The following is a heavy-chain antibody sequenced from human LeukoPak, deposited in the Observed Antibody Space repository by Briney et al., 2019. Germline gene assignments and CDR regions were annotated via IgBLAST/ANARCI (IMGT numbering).Heavy chain of an antibody. V-gene: IGHV4-59*08. J-gene: IGHJ3*02. D-gene: IGHD5-24*01. Sequence: NPSETLSLTCTVSGGSISTYSWSWIRQPPGKGVEWIGYIYYSGSTNYNPSLKSRVTISVDTSKNQFSLKLSSVTAADTAVYYCARHRRDGYNPMGAFDIWGQGTMVTVSS. CDR3: ARHRRDGYNPMGAFDI. CDR2: IYYSGST. CDR1: GGSISTYS.